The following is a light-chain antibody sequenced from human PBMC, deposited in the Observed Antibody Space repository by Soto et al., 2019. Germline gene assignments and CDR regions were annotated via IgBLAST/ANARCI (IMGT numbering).Light chain of an antibody. J-gene: IGLJ2*01. Sequence: QSALAQPPSASGTPGQTVTISCSGGSSNIKTNGVSWYQQVPGAAPKLLIYSNSQRPSGAPDRFSGSKSGTSASLAISGLQSEDEATYHCSTWDDSLNGLIFGGGTKLTV. CDR3: STWDDSLNGLI. V-gene: IGLV1-44*01. CDR1: SSNIKTNG. CDR2: SNS.